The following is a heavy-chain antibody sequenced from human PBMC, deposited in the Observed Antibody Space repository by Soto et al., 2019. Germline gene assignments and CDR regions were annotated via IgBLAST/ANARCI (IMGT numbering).Heavy chain of an antibody. V-gene: IGHV1-18*01. J-gene: IGHJ6*02. CDR2: ISAYNGNT. CDR3: AGDGVVVVPQSLRGADV. Sequence: QVPLVQSGAEVKKPGASVKVSCKASGYTFTSYGISWVRQAPGQGLEWMGWISAYNGNTNYAQKLQGRVTMTTDTSTSTAYMELSGLSSADTAVYYCAGDGVVVVPQSLRGADVWGQGTTVTVSS. D-gene: IGHD2-15*01. CDR1: GYTFTSYG.